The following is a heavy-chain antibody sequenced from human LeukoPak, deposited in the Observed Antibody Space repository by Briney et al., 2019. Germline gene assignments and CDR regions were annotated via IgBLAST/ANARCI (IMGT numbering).Heavy chain of an antibody. CDR1: GGSISSSSYY. D-gene: IGHD4-17*01. J-gene: IGHJ4*02. CDR3: ARGACDYGDYPFDY. V-gene: IGHV4-39*01. Sequence: PSETLSLTCTVSGGSISSSSYYWGWIRQPPGKGLEWIGSIYYSGSTYYNPSLKSRVTISVDTSKNQFSLKLSSVTAADTAVYYCARGACDYGDYPFDYWGQGTLVTVSS. CDR2: IYYSGST.